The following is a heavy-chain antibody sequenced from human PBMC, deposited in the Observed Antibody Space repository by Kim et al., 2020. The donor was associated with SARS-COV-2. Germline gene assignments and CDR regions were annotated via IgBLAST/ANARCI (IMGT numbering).Heavy chain of an antibody. V-gene: IGHV3-7*01. CDR3: AREGEGFPFDY. J-gene: IGHJ4*02. CDR2: IKQDGSER. Sequence: GGSLRLSCAATGFTFSSYWMSWVRQAPGKGLEWVANIKQDGSERNYVDSVKGRFSITRDNAKNSLYLQMNSLRAEDAAVYYCAREGEGFPFDYWGQGTLVSVSS. CDR1: GFTFSSYW.